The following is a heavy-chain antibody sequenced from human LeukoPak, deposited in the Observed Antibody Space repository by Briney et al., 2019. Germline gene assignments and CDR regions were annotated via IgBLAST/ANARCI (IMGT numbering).Heavy chain of an antibody. CDR2: IYYSGST. CDR1: GGSISSYY. J-gene: IGHJ4*02. CDR3: ARIAPEWLLTSYFDY. Sequence: SEALSLTCTVSGGSISSYYWSWIRQPPGKGLEWIGYIYYSGSTNYNPSLKSRVTISVDTSKNQFSLKLSPVTAADTAVYYCARIAPEWLLTSYFDYWGQGTLVTVSS. D-gene: IGHD3-3*01. V-gene: IGHV4-59*01.